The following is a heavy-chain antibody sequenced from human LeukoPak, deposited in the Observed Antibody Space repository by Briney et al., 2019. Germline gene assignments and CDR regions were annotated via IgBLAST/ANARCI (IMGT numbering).Heavy chain of an antibody. V-gene: IGHV4-61*01. CDR3: ARAYCSGGSCYFGSPYYYYDMDV. J-gene: IGHJ6*02. Sequence: SETLSLTCTVSGGSVSSGSYYWSWIRQPPGKGLEWIGYIYYSGSTNYNPSLKSRVTISVDTSKNQFSLKLSSVTAADTAVYYCARAYCSGGSCYFGSPYYYYDMDVWGQGTTVTVSS. CDR2: IYYSGST. CDR1: GGSVSSGSYY. D-gene: IGHD2-15*01.